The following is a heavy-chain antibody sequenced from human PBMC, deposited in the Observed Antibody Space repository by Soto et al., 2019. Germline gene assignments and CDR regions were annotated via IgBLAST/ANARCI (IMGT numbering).Heavy chain of an antibody. V-gene: IGHV3-23*01. Sequence: GSLIVSCAAAGFAFSTYAMTWVRQAPGKGLEWVSVISGSGGSSYYAASVKGRFTISRDNSKNTLFLQMNGLRAEDTAVYYCAKVTKRAAVCRYEYYKYRMDVWGQGSTVTVS. D-gene: IGHD5-12*01. CDR1: GFAFSTYA. CDR2: ISGSGGSS. CDR3: AKVTKRAAVCRYEYYKYRMDV. J-gene: IGHJ6*02.